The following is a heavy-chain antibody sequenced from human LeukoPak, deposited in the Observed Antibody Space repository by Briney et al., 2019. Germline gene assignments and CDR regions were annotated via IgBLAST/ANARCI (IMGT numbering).Heavy chain of an antibody. CDR2: IWYDGSNK. J-gene: IGHJ3*02. CDR3: ARAGDYVAFDI. D-gene: IGHD4-17*01. Sequence: GGSLRLSCAASGFTFSSYGMHWVRQAPGKGLEWVAVIWYDGSNKYYADSVKGRFTISRDNSKNTLYLQMNSLRAEDTAVYYCARAGDYVAFDIWGQGTMVTVSS. V-gene: IGHV3-33*01. CDR1: GFTFSSYG.